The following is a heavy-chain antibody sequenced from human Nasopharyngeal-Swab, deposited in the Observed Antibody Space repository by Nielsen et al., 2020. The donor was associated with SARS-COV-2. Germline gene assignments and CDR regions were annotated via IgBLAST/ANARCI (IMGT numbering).Heavy chain of an antibody. Sequence: SETLSLTCTVSGGSISSSSYYWGWIRQPPGKGLEWIGSIYYSGSTNYNPSLKSRVTISVDTSKNQFSLKLSSVTAADTAVYYCARTYSGSYYPNFDYWGQGTLVTVSS. CDR3: ARTYSGSYYPNFDY. V-gene: IGHV4-39*07. CDR1: GGSISSSSYY. CDR2: IYYSGST. J-gene: IGHJ4*02. D-gene: IGHD1-26*01.